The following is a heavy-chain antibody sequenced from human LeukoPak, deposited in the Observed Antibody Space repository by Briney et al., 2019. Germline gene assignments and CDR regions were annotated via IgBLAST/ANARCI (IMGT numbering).Heavy chain of an antibody. CDR3: ARVWGVTDFYDSRGAFDI. Sequence: SETLSLTCTVSGGSISTYYWSWIRQPPGKGLEWIGYIYYSGSANYNPSLKSRVSISVDTSKNQFSLKLNSVTAADTAVYYCARVWGVTDFYDSRGAFDIWGQGTMVTVSS. J-gene: IGHJ3*02. D-gene: IGHD3-22*01. V-gene: IGHV4-59*01. CDR1: GGSISTYY. CDR2: IYYSGSA.